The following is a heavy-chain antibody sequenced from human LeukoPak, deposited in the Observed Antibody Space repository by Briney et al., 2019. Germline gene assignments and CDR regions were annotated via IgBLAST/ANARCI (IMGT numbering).Heavy chain of an antibody. D-gene: IGHD5-18*01. J-gene: IGHJ4*02. CDR1: GFTFSSYG. CDR3: AGDTATPIGY. Sequence: PGGSLRLSCAASGFTFSSYGMHWVRQAPGKGLEWVANIKQEGSEKYYVDSVKGRFTISRDNAKNSLYLQMNSLRAEDTAVHYCAGDTATPIGYWGQGTLVTVSS. V-gene: IGHV3-7*04. CDR2: IKQEGSEK.